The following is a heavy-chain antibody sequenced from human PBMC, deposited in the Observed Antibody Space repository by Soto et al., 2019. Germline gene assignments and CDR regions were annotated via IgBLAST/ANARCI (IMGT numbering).Heavy chain of an antibody. CDR1: GFTFSNAW. D-gene: IGHD1-26*01. CDR2: IKSKTDGGTT. J-gene: IGHJ4*02. V-gene: IGHV3-15*07. Sequence: PGGSLRLSCAASGFTFSNAWMNWVRQAPGKGLEWVGRIKSKTDGGTTDYAAPVKGRFTISRDDSKNTLYLQMNSLKTEDTAVYYCTTEGGNYYRRYYFDYWGQGTLVTVSS. CDR3: TTEGGNYYRRYYFDY.